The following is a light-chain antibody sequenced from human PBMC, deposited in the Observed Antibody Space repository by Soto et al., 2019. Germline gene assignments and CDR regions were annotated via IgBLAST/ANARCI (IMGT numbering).Light chain of an antibody. CDR1: SSNIGAGYD. V-gene: IGLV1-40*01. CDR2: GNS. J-gene: IGLJ2*01. CDR3: QSYDSSLRGSV. Sequence: QSVLTQPPSVSGAPGQRVTISCTGSSSNIGAGYDVHWYQQLPGTAPKLLIYGNSNRPSGVPDRFSGSKSGTSASLAITGLQAEDEADYYRQSYDSSLRGSVFGGGTKLTVL.